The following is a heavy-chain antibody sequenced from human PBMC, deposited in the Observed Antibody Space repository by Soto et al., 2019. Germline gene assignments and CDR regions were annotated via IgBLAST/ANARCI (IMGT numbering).Heavy chain of an antibody. Sequence: PSETLSLTCTGSVGSISNNNYYLGWIRQPPGKGLEWIGIISYSGSTYYNPSLNRRVTISVDTSKNQISLNLSSLTAADTAVYYCASRCNYGSGKYGVDVWGQGTMVTVSS. D-gene: IGHD3-10*01. CDR2: ISYSGST. V-gene: IGHV4-39*01. CDR1: VGSISNNNYY. CDR3: ASRCNYGSGKYGVDV. J-gene: IGHJ6*02.